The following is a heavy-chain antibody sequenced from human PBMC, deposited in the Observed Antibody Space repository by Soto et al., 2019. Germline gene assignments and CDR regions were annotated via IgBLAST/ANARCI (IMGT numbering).Heavy chain of an antibody. CDR3: ARGGPRLYFDY. CDR2: INHSGST. D-gene: IGHD6-25*01. V-gene: IGHV4-34*01. Sequence: PSETLSLTCAVYGGSFSGYYWSWIRQPPGKGLEWIGEINHSGSTNYNPSLKSRVTISVDTSKNQFSLKLSSVTAADTAVYYCARGGPRLYFDYWGQGTLVTVSS. CDR1: GGSFSGYY. J-gene: IGHJ4*02.